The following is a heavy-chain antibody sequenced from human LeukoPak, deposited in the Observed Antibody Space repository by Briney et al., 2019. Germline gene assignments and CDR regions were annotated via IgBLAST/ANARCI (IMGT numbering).Heavy chain of an antibody. CDR2: IYYSGGT. V-gene: IGHV4-59*01. Sequence: SETLSLTCTVSGGSISSYYWSWIRQPPGKGLEWIGYIYYSGGTNYNPSLKSRVTISVDTSKNQFSLKLSSVTAADTAVYYCARLRFPPANFFDYWGQGTLVTVSS. CDR1: GGSISSYY. CDR3: ARLRFPPANFFDY. J-gene: IGHJ4*02. D-gene: IGHD6-25*01.